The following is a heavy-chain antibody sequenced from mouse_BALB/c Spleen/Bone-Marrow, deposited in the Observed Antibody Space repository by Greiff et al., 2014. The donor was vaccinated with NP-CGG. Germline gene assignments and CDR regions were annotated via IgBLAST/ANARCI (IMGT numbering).Heavy chain of an antibody. CDR2: IDPANGNT. Sequence: EVQLQQSGAELVRPGASVKLSCTASGINIKDTYLHWVKQRPEQGLDWIGRIDPANGNTKYDPKFQGKATITADTSSNTAYLQLRSLTSEDTAVYYCARAIFQKYHGYWGQGSTLTVSS. J-gene: IGHJ2*01. CDR3: ARAIFQKYHGY. CDR1: GINIKDTY. D-gene: IGHD5-1*01. V-gene: IGHV14-3*02.